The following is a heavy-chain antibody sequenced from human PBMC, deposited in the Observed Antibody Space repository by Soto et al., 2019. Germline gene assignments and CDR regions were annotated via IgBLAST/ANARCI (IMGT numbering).Heavy chain of an antibody. V-gene: IGHV3-15*01. CDR3: TARGGIVVVPAAPGGGGAGDYYYYMDV. J-gene: IGHJ6*03. D-gene: IGHD2-2*01. Sequence: GGSLRLSCAASGFTFSNAWMSWVRQAPGKGLEWVGRIKSKTDGGTTDYAAPVKGRFTISRDDSKNTLYLQMNSLKTEDTAVYYCTARGGIVVVPAAPGGGGAGDYYYYMDVWGKGTTVTVSS. CDR1: GFTFSNAW. CDR2: IKSKTDGGTT.